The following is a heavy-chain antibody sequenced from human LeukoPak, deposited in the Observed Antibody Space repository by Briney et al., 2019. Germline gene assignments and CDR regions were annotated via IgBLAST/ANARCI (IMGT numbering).Heavy chain of an antibody. CDR2: MNPSSGNT. CDR1: GYTFTSYD. V-gene: IGHV1-8*01. J-gene: IGHJ6*03. Sequence: ASVKVSCKASGYTFTSYDINWVRQATGQGLEWMGWMNPSSGNTGYAQKFQGRVTMTRNTSISTAYMELSSLRSEDTAVYYCARGRRQLGAGLYYYYYMDVWGKGTTVTVSS. CDR3: ARGRRQLGAGLYYYYYMDV. D-gene: IGHD6-13*01.